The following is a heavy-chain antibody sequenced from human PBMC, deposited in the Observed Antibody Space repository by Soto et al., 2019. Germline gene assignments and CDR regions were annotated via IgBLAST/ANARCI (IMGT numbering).Heavy chain of an antibody. D-gene: IGHD1-1*01. Sequence: EVQLLDSGGGLVQPGGSLRLSCAASGFTFSSYGMSWVRQAPGKGLEWVAGIPVIGERRYYADSVKGRFTISRDNAKNTLYLQMNSLRLEDASVYFCAREGDRYGTVCFDSWGQGTLVTVSS. V-gene: IGHV3-23*01. CDR1: GFTFSSYG. CDR2: IPVIGERR. CDR3: AREGDRYGTVCFDS. J-gene: IGHJ4*02.